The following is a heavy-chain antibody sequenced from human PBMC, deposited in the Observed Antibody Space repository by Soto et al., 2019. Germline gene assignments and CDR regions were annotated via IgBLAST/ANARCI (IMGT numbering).Heavy chain of an antibody. D-gene: IGHD2-15*01. CDR3: ARGCSGGSCL. Sequence: QVQLVESGGGVVQPGRSLRLSCAASGFTFSSYAMHWVRRAPGKGLEWVAVISYDGSNKYYADSVKGRFTISRDNSKNTLYLQMNSLRAEDTAVYYCARGCSGGSCLWGQGTLVTVSS. J-gene: IGHJ4*02. V-gene: IGHV3-30-3*01. CDR1: GFTFSSYA. CDR2: ISYDGSNK.